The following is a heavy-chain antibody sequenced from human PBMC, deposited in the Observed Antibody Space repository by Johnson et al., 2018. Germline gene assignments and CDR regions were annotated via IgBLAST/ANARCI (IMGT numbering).Heavy chain of an antibody. CDR3: ARDGGYCSSTSCYRGEYFQH. CDR2: ISYDGRNK. Sequence: QVQLQESGGGVVQPGRTLRLSCAGSGVIFRRFHMYWVRQAPGKGLEWVTIISYDGRNKYYADSLKGRFTISRDNAKNSLYLQMNSLRAEDTAVYYCARDGGYCSSTSCYRGEYFQHWGQGTLVTVSS. V-gene: IGHV3-30*03. J-gene: IGHJ1*01. CDR1: GVIFRRFH. D-gene: IGHD2-2*02.